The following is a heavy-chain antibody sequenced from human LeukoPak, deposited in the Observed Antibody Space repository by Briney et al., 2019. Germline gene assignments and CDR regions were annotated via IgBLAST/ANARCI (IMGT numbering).Heavy chain of an antibody. D-gene: IGHD2-15*01. CDR1: GYTFADYN. Sequence: ASVKVSCKASGYTFADYNVYWVRQAPGQGPEWMGWIQPKSGGTIYAQRFQGRVTMTRDRSISTAYMELSSLRYDDTAVYYCARRYCSGGSCIPDYWGQGTLVTVSS. CDR2: IQPKSGGT. CDR3: ARRYCSGGSCIPDY. J-gene: IGHJ4*02. V-gene: IGHV1-2*02.